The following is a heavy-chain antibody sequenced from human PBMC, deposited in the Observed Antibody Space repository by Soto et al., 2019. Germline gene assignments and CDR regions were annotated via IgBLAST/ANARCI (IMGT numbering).Heavy chain of an antibody. D-gene: IGHD3-3*01. CDR2: IYYSGST. CDR3: ARGNTIFGVVIENWFDP. CDR1: GGSISSGGYY. J-gene: IGHJ5*02. Sequence: QVQLQESGPGLVKPSQTLSLTCTVSGGSISSGGYYWSWIRQHPGKGLEWIGYIYYSGSTYYNPSLKSRVTISVDTSKNQFSLKLSSVTAADTAVYYCARGNTIFGVVIENWFDPWGQGTLVTVSS. V-gene: IGHV4-31*03.